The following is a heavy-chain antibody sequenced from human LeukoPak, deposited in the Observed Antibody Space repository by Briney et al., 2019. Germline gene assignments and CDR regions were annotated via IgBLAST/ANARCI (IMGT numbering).Heavy chain of an antibody. CDR2: ISWNSGSI. CDR1: GFTFDDYA. CDR3: ARLDLGAFDI. D-gene: IGHD1-1*01. V-gene: IGHV3-9*01. Sequence: GGSLRLSCAASGFTFDDYAMHWVRQAPGKGLEWVSGISWNSGSIGYADSVKGRFTISRDNAKNSLYLQMNSLRAEDTAVYYCARLDLGAFDIWGQGTMVTVSS. J-gene: IGHJ3*02.